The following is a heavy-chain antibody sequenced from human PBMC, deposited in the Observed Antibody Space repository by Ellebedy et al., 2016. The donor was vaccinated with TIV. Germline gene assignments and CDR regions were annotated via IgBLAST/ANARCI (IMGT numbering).Heavy chain of an antibody. Sequence: AASVKVSCKASGGTFSTYAISWVRQAPEQGLEWLGGTIPMFGTANFAQRFQGRVTITADESRSTAYMELSSLGSEDTAVYYCAGDRAPIGRNWYFDLWGRGTLVTVSS. V-gene: IGHV1-69*13. D-gene: IGHD5-24*01. CDR2: TIPMFGTA. CDR3: AGDRAPIGRNWYFDL. J-gene: IGHJ2*01. CDR1: GGTFSTYA.